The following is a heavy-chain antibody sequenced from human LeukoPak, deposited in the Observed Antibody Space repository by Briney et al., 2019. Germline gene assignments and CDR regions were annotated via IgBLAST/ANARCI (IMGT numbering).Heavy chain of an antibody. CDR2: ISAYNGNT. D-gene: IGHD2-2*01. CDR3: ARDGDCSSTCCYFNWFDP. CDR1: GYTFTSYG. Sequence: ASVKVSCKASGYTFTSYGISWVRQAPGQGLEWMGWISAYNGNTNYAQKLQGRVTMTTDTSTSTAYMELRSLRSDDTAVYYCARDGDCSSTCCYFNWFDPWGQGTLVTVSS. V-gene: IGHV1-18*01. J-gene: IGHJ5*02.